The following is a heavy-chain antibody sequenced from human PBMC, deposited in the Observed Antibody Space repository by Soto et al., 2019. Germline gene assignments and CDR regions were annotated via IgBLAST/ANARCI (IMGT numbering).Heavy chain of an antibody. D-gene: IGHD4-17*01. CDR2: IYYSGST. Sequence: KPSETLSLTCTVSGGSISSGGYYWSWIRQHPGKGLEWIGYIYYSGSTYYNPSLKSRVTISVDTSKNQFSLKLSSVTAADTAVYYCARSFRTAYFDYWGQGTLVTVSS. J-gene: IGHJ4*02. CDR3: ARSFRTAYFDY. V-gene: IGHV4-31*03. CDR1: GGSISSGGYY.